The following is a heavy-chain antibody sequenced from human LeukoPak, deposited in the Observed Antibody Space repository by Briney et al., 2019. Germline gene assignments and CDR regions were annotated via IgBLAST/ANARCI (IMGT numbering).Heavy chain of an antibody. J-gene: IGHJ6*03. CDR3: AGHDDYSNTESFYYLDV. Sequence: SETLSLTCTVSGGSISSRPSYCGWIRQPPGKGLEWFGSMCYSGGTNYNPSLRSRVTTSVDTSKNQFSLKLSSVTAADTAVYDCAGHDDYSNTESFYYLDVWGKGTTVTVSS. CDR1: GGSISSRPSY. D-gene: IGHD4-11*01. CDR2: MCYSGGT. V-gene: IGHV4-39*01.